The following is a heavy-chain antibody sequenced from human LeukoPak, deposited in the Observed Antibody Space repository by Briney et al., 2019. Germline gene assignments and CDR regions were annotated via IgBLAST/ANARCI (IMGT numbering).Heavy chain of an antibody. J-gene: IGHJ4*02. CDR3: AKALRPRSPFDY. V-gene: IGHV3-30*18. CDR2: ISYDGSNK. CDR1: GFTFSSYG. Sequence: GGSLRLSCAASGFTFSSYGMHWVRQAPGKGLEWEAVISYDGSNKYYADSVKGRFTISRDNSKNTLYLQMNSLRAEDTAVYYCAKALRPRSPFDYWGQGTLVTVSS.